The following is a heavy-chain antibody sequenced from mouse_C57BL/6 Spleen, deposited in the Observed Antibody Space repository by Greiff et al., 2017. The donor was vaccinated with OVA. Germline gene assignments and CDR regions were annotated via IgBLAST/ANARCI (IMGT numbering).Heavy chain of an antibody. CDR1: GYTFTSYW. J-gene: IGHJ2*01. Sequence: QVQLQQPGAELVMPGASVKLSCKASGYTFTSYWMHWVKQRPGQGLEWIGEIDPSDSYTNYNQKFKGKSTLTVDKSSSTAYMQLSSLTSEDSAVYYCARSSGTTVGVGGWGQGATLTVSS. V-gene: IGHV1-69*01. CDR3: ARSSGTTVGVGG. CDR2: IDPSDSYT. D-gene: IGHD1-1*01.